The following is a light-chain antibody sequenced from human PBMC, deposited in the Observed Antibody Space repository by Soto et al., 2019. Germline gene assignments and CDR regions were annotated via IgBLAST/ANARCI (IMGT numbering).Light chain of an antibody. Sequence: DIQMTQSPSSLSASVGDRVPITCRASRTIDSSLNWYQHTPGKAPKLLISAAFRLQSGVPSRFTGRGSGTDFTLTISSLQPEDFASYYCQQIYTIPLTFGGGNKVDNK. CDR2: AAF. J-gene: IGKJ4*01. V-gene: IGKV1-39*01. CDR3: QQIYTIPLT. CDR1: RTIDSS.